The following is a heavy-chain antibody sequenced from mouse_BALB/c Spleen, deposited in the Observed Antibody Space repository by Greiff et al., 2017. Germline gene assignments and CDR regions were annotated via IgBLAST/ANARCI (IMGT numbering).Heavy chain of an antibody. J-gene: IGHJ4*01. CDR1: GYTFTSYW. CDR3: ARGRGARIWDY. Sequence: QVQLQQSGAELVKPGASVKLSCKASGYTFTSYWMHWVKQRPGQGLEWIGEINPSNGRTNYNEKFKSKATLTVDKSSSTAYMQLSSLTSEDSAVYCCARGRGARIWDYWGQGTSVTVSS. V-gene: IGHV1S81*02. CDR2: INPSNGRT.